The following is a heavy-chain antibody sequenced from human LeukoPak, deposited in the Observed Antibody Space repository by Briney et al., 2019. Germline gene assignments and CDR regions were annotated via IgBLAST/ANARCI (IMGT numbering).Heavy chain of an antibody. Sequence: SGGSLRLSCAASGFTFNNFWMSWVRQAPGKGLEWVANIKEDGSDKYFVDSVKGRFTISRDNAKRSLYLQMNSLRAEDTAVYYCTRGGQEYDSSGYFPFDYWGQGTLVTVSS. D-gene: IGHD3-22*01. CDR2: IKEDGSDK. CDR3: TRGGQEYDSSGYFPFDY. J-gene: IGHJ4*02. CDR1: GFTFNNFW. V-gene: IGHV3-7*03.